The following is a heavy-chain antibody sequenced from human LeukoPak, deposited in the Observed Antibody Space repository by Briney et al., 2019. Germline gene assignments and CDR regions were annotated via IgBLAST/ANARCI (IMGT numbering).Heavy chain of an antibody. CDR1: GGSISSYY. J-gene: IGHJ1*01. Sequence: SETLSLTCTVSGGSISSYYWSWIRQPPGKGLEWIGYIYYSGSTNYNPSLKSRVTISVDTSKNQFSLKLSSVTAADTAVYHCARHLAEYFPHWGQGTLVTVSS. V-gene: IGHV4-59*08. CDR2: IYYSGST. CDR3: ARHLAEYFPH.